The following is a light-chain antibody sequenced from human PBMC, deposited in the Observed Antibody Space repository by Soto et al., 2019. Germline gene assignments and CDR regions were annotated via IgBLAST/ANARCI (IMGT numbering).Light chain of an antibody. J-gene: IGLJ3*02. Sequence: QSVLTQSPSASGTPGQRVTISCSGSRSNIGRNFAYWYQHVPGTAPRLLIQRNNERPSGVPDRFSGSKSGTSVSLAIGGLRSDDEATYYCAAWDDTLDAQVFGGGTKVTVL. V-gene: IGLV1-47*01. CDR1: RSNIGRNF. CDR2: RNN. CDR3: AAWDDTLDAQV.